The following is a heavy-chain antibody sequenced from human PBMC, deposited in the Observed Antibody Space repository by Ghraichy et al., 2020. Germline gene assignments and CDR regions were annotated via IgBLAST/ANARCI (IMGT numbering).Heavy chain of an antibody. V-gene: IGHV1-18*01. CDR2: ISAYNGNT. CDR3: ARDSGYSSSGLDY. J-gene: IGHJ4*02. D-gene: IGHD6-13*01. Sequence: MGWISAYNGNTNYAQKLHGRVTMTTDTSTSTAYMELRSLRSDDTAVYYCARDSGYSSSGLDYWGQGTLNTASS.